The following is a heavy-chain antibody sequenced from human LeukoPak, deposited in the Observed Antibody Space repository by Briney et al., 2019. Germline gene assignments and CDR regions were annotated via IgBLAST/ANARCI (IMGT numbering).Heavy chain of an antibody. D-gene: IGHD6-13*01. CDR1: GFTFSSYG. CDR3: AKDREAAASLFDY. J-gene: IGHJ4*02. Sequence: GGSLRLSCAASGFTFSSYGMHWVRQAPGKGLEWVAVIWYDGSNKYYADSVKGRFTISRDNSKNTLYLQMNSLRAEDTAVYYCAKDREAAASLFDYWGQGTLVTVSS. CDR2: IWYDGSNK. V-gene: IGHV3-33*06.